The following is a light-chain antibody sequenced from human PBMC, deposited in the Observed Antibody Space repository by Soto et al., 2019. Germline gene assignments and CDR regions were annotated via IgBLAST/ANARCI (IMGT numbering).Light chain of an antibody. CDR2: EVN. CDR1: SSDVGGYNY. CDR3: SSYTCRNVLTVI. V-gene: IGLV2-8*01. J-gene: IGLJ2*01. Sequence: QSALTQPPSASGSPGQSVTISCTGTSSDVGGYNYVSWFQQHPGKVPKLIIYEVNKRPSGVPDRFSGSKSANTASLTISGLQAEDEADYYCSSYTCRNVLTVIFGGGTKLTVL.